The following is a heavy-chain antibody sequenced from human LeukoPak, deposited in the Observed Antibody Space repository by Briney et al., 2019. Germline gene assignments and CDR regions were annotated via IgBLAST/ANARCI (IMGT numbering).Heavy chain of an antibody. Sequence: SVKISCKASGGTFSSYAISWVRQAPGQGLEWMGGIIPIFGTANYAQKFQGRVTITADKSTSTAYMELSSLRSEDTAVYYCARGHSYYGSGSPDDWGQGTLVTVSS. D-gene: IGHD3-10*01. CDR3: ARGHSYYGSGSPDD. V-gene: IGHV1-69*06. J-gene: IGHJ4*02. CDR1: GGTFSSYA. CDR2: IIPIFGTA.